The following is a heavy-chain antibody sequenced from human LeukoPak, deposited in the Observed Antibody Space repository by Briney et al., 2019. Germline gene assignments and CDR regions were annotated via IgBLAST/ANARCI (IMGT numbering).Heavy chain of an antibody. D-gene: IGHD3-16*01. CDR2: ISSSSRFI. J-gene: IGHJ4*02. CDR1: GFTFNSYS. Sequence: TGGSLRLSCAASGFTFNSYSMNWFRQAPGKGLEWVSSISSSSRFIYYADSVKGRFTISRDNSKNTLYLQMNSLRAEDTAVYYCAREIGVFRGYFDYWGQGTLVTVSS. V-gene: IGHV3-21*04. CDR3: AREIGVFRGYFDY.